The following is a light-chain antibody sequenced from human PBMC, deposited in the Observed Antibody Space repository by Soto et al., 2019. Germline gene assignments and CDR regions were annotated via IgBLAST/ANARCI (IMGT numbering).Light chain of an antibody. J-gene: IGKJ3*01. Sequence: DIVMTQSPLSLPVTPGEPASISCSSSQSLLHVNGYKYLDWYLQKPGQSPQLLIYLGSNRASGVPDRFSGSGSGTDFTLKISRVEAEDVGVYYCMQSLQIPATFGPGTKVDIK. V-gene: IGKV2-28*01. CDR2: LGS. CDR1: QSLLHVNGYKY. CDR3: MQSLQIPAT.